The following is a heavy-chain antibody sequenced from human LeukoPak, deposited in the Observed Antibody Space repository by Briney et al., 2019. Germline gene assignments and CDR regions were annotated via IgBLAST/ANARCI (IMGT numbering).Heavy chain of an antibody. D-gene: IGHD3-9*01. CDR3: ARLVTDILTGYYPLFDY. J-gene: IGHJ4*02. V-gene: IGHV4-38-2*01. Sequence: SETLSLTCAVSGYSISRGYYWGWIRQRPGKGVEGMGSIYHSGSTYYNPSLKSRVTISVDTSKNQFSLKLSSVTAADTAVYYCARLVTDILTGYYPLFDYWGQGTLVTVSS. CDR1: GYSISRGYY. CDR2: IYHSGST.